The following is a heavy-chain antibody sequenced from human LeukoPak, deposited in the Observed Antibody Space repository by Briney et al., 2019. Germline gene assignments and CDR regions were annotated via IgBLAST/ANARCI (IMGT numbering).Heavy chain of an antibody. CDR1: GYTFTGYY. Sequence: GASVKVSCKASGYTFTGYYMHWVRQAPGQGLEWMGWINTNSGGTNYAQKFQGRVTMTRDTSIGTAYMELSRLRSDDTAVYYCASRYDSSGYYLSWYFDLWGRGTLVTVSS. V-gene: IGHV1-2*02. J-gene: IGHJ2*01. D-gene: IGHD3-22*01. CDR2: INTNSGGT. CDR3: ASRYDSSGYYLSWYFDL.